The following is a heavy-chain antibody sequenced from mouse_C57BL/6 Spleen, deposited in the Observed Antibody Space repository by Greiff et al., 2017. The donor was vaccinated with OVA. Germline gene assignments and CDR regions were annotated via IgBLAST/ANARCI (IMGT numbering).Heavy chain of an antibody. Sequence: VQGVESGPELVKPGASVKISCKASGYAFSSSWMNWVKQRPGKGLEWIGRIYPGDGDTNYNGKFKGKATLTADKSSSTAYMQLSSLTSEDSAVYFCARDYYYGSSYAMDYWGQGTSVTVSS. CDR1: GYAFSSSW. D-gene: IGHD1-1*01. CDR2: IYPGDGDT. J-gene: IGHJ4*01. CDR3: ARDYYYGSSYAMDY. V-gene: IGHV1-82*01.